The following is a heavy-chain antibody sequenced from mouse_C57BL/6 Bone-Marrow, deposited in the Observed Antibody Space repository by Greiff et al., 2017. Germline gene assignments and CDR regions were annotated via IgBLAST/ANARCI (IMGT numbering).Heavy chain of an antibody. V-gene: IGHV1-72*01. D-gene: IGHD2-1*01. CDR1: GYTFTSYW. CDR2: IGPNSGGT. J-gene: IGHJ1*03. Sequence: QVQLQQPGAELVKPGASVKLSCKASGYTFTSYWMHWVKQRPGPGLEWIGRIGPNSGGTKYNEKFKSKATLTVDKPSSTAYMQLSSLTSEDSAVSYCAHGNYFYWYFAVWGTGTTVTVSS. CDR3: AHGNYFYWYFAV.